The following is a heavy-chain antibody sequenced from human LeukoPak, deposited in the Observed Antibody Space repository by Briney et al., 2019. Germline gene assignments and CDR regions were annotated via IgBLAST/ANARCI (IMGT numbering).Heavy chain of an antibody. Sequence: ASVKVSCKASGGTFSSYAISWVRQAPGQGLEWMGRIIPILGIANYAQKFQGRVTITADKSTSTAYIELSSLRSEDTAVYYCARVLHDYGGNSGPAFDIWGQGTMVNVSS. V-gene: IGHV1-69*04. D-gene: IGHD4-17*01. J-gene: IGHJ3*02. CDR1: GGTFSSYA. CDR2: IIPILGIA. CDR3: ARVLHDYGGNSGPAFDI.